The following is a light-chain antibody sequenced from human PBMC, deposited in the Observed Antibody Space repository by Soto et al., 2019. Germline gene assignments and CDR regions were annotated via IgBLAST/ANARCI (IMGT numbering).Light chain of an antibody. CDR3: QQYETFSQT. J-gene: IGKJ1*01. CDR2: DAS. CDR1: QIVSGL. Sequence: DIQMTQSPSTLSASVGDTVTVTCLSSQIVSGLLAWYQQKPGEAPKLLIYDASALPRGVPSRFSGSGSGPKFTLTIASLQPDDCATYVGQQYETFSQTVGPGTKVDIK. V-gene: IGKV1-5*01.